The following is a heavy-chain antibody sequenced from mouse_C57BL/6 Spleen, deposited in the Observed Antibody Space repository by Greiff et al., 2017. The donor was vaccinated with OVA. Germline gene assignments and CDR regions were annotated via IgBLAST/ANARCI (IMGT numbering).Heavy chain of an antibody. Sequence: DVKLQESGGGLVKPGGSLKLSCAASGFTFSSYTMSWVRQTPEKRLEWVATISGGGGNTYYPDSVKGRFTISRDNAKNTLYLQMSSLRSEDTALYYCARQRGGTFFFDYWGQGTTLTVSS. D-gene: IGHD4-1*01. V-gene: IGHV5-9*01. CDR2: ISGGGGNT. J-gene: IGHJ2*01. CDR3: ARQRGGTFFFDY. CDR1: GFTFSSYT.